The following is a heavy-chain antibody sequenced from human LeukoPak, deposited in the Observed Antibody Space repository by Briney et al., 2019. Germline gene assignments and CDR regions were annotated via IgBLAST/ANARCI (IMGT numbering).Heavy chain of an antibody. V-gene: IGHV3-64*02. J-gene: IGHJ3*01. CDR1: GFTFSIYA. CDR2: ITTNGGNA. CDR3: AKPLTSYTSGFSDAFDV. D-gene: IGHD5-18*01. Sequence: GGSLRLSCAASGFTFSIYAMNWVRQAPGKGLEHVSTITTNGGNAYYADSVKGRFTISRDNSKDTLFLQLGRLRAEDIGVYYCAKPLTSYTSGFSDAFDVWGHGTMATVSS.